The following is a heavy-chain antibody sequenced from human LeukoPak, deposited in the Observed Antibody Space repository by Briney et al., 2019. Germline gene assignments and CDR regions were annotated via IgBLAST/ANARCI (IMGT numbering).Heavy chain of an antibody. CDR1: GYTFTSYG. J-gene: IGHJ4*02. Sequence: GASVKVSCKASGYTFTSYGISWVRQAPGQGLEWMGWISAYNGNTNYARRLQRRVTMTTDTSTSTAYLELRSLRSDDTAVYYCARGGEILRFLEWLAPYDYWGQGTLVTVSS. CDR3: ARGGEILRFLEWLAPYDY. CDR2: ISAYNGNT. D-gene: IGHD3-3*01. V-gene: IGHV1-18*01.